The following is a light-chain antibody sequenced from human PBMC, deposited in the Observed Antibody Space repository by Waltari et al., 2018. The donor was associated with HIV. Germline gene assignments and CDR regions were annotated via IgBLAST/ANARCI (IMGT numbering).Light chain of an antibody. V-gene: IGKV1-12*02. Sequence: DIQMTQSPPFVTASVGDRLTLPCRASQGISTWLAWYQQKPGKPPKLLIDGAFTVRGGVPSRVSGSGSGTDFTLTINNLQPEDFATYFCQQTGSFPFTFGPGTKVDIK. J-gene: IGKJ3*01. CDR1: QGISTW. CDR3: QQTGSFPFT. CDR2: GAF.